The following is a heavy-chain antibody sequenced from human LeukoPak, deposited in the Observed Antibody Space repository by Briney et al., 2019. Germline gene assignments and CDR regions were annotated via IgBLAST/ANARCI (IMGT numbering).Heavy chain of an antibody. CDR2: IYSGGST. D-gene: IGHD6-19*01. Sequence: GGSLRLSCAASGFTVSSNYMSWVRQAPGKGLEWVSVIYSGGSTYYADSVKGRFTISRDNSKNTLYLQMNSLRAEDTAVYYCARYSSGWYDYYFDYWGQGTLATVSS. J-gene: IGHJ4*02. V-gene: IGHV3-66*01. CDR1: GFTVSSNY. CDR3: ARYSSGWYDYYFDY.